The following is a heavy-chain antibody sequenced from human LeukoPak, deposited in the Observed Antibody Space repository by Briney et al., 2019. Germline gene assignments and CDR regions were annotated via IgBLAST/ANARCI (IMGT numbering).Heavy chain of an antibody. J-gene: IGHJ5*02. CDR1: GDSISYGSSY. CDR2: IYTTGST. Sequence: SETLSLTCTVSGDSISYGSSYWSWIRQPAGKGLEWIGRIYTTGSTNYNPSLKSRVTMSVDTSNNQFSLRLTSVIAADTAVYFCARGGQPDNWFRPWGQGILVTVSS. CDR3: ARGGQPDNWFRP. D-gene: IGHD1-26*01. V-gene: IGHV4-61*02.